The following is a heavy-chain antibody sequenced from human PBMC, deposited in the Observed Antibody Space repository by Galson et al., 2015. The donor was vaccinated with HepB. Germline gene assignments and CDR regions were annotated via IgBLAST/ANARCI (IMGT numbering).Heavy chain of an antibody. CDR3: ARVYGHCSGGSCYSSGLYNWFDP. CDR2: ISAYNGNT. Sequence: SVKVSCKASGYTFTSYGISWVRQAPGQGLEWMGWISAYNGNTNYAQKLQGRVTMTTDTSTSTAYMELRSLRSDDTAVYYCARVYGHCSGGSCYSSGLYNWFDPWGQGTLVTVSS. J-gene: IGHJ5*02. V-gene: IGHV1-18*04. CDR1: GYTFTSYG. D-gene: IGHD2-15*01.